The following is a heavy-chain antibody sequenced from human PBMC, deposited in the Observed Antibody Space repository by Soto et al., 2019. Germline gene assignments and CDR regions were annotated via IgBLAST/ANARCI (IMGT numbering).Heavy chain of an antibody. CDR2: INPNSGGT. CDR3: AREPTAVDSSGSWFDP. D-gene: IGHD3-22*01. Sequence: ASVKVSCKASGYTFTGYYMHWVRQAPGQGLEWMGWINPNSGGTNYAQKFQGWVTMTRDTSISTAYMELSRLRSDDTAVYYCAREPTAVDSSGSWFDPWGQGTLVTVSS. V-gene: IGHV1-2*04. J-gene: IGHJ5*02. CDR1: GYTFTGYY.